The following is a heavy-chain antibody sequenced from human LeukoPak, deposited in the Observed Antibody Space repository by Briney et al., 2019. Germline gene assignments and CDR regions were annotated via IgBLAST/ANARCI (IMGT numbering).Heavy chain of an antibody. V-gene: IGHV5-51*01. CDR3: ARGITAAAVTKFDY. Sequence: GASLQISCKGFGYSFTSHWIAWVRQMPGKGLEWMGIIHPSDSDTRYSPSFQGQVTISADKSISTAYLQWSSLKASDTAMYYCARGITAAAVTKFDYWGQGTLVTVSS. D-gene: IGHD6-13*01. J-gene: IGHJ4*02. CDR2: IHPSDSDT. CDR1: GYSFTSHW.